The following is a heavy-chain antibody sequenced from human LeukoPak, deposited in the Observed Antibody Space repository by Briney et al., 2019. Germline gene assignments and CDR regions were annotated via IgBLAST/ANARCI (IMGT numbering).Heavy chain of an antibody. CDR2: IYHSGST. D-gene: IGHD3-16*01. CDR3: ARVEYFDYIWGSYKY. Sequence: SSGTLSLTCAVSGGSISSSYWWSWVRQPPGKGLEWIGEIYHSGSTNYNPSLKSRVTVSVDKSKNQFSLKLGPVTAADTAVYYCARVEYFDYIWGSYKYWGQGTLVTVSS. V-gene: IGHV4-4*02. J-gene: IGHJ4*02. CDR1: GGSISSSYW.